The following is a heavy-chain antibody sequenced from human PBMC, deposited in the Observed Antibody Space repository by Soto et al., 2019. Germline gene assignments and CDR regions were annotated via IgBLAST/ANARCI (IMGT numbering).Heavy chain of an antibody. J-gene: IGHJ4*02. CDR3: AQLWIAAAGTSYFDY. D-gene: IGHD6-13*01. Sequence: SETLSLTCTVSGGSISSSSYYWGWIRQPPGKGLEWIGSIYYSGSTYYNPSLKSRVTISVETSKNQFSLKLSSVTAADTAVYYCAQLWIAAAGTSYFDYWGQGTLVTVSS. CDR2: IYYSGST. CDR1: GGSISSSSYY. V-gene: IGHV4-39*01.